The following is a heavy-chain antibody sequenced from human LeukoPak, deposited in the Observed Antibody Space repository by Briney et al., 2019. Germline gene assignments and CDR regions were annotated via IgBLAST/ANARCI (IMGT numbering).Heavy chain of an antibody. V-gene: IGHV4-34*01. CDR3: ARVPPYYYDSSGRTAFDI. D-gene: IGHD3-22*01. J-gene: IGHJ3*02. CDR2: INHSGST. CDR1: GGSFSGYY. Sequence: SETLSLTCAVYGGSFSGYYWSWIRQPPGKGLEWIGEINHSGSTNYNPSLKSRVTISVDTSKNQFSLKLSSVTAADTAVYYCARVPPYYYDSSGRTAFDIWGQGTLVIVSS.